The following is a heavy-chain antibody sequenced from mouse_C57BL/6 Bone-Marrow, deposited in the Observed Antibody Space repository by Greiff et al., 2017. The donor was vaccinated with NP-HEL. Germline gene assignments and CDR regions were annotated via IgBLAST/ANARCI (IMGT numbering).Heavy chain of an antibody. V-gene: IGHV2-5*01. J-gene: IGHJ1*03. D-gene: IGHD1-1*01. CDR3: AKNHYYGSSYWYVDV. CDR2: IWRGGST. CDR1: GFSLTSYG. Sequence: VMLVESGPGLVQPSQSLSITCTVSGFSLTSYGVHWVRQSPGKGLEWLGVIWRGGSTDYNAAFMSRLSITKDNSKSQVFFKMNSLQADDTAIYYCAKNHYYGSSYWYVDVWGTGTTGTVSS.